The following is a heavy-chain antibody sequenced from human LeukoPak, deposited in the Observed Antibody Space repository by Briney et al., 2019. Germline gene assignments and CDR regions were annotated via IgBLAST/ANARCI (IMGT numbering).Heavy chain of an antibody. CDR2: IYYSGST. V-gene: IGHV4-39*01. J-gene: IGHJ4*02. D-gene: IGHD1-26*01. CDR1: GGSITSDSYY. CDR3: ARLTRLGATLPFDS. Sequence: SETLSLTCTVSGGSITSDSYYWGWIRQPPGKGLEWIGTIYYSGSTYYNPSLKSRVSMSVDTSKNQFSLKLSSVTAADTGVHYRARLTRLGATLPFDSWGQGILVTVSS.